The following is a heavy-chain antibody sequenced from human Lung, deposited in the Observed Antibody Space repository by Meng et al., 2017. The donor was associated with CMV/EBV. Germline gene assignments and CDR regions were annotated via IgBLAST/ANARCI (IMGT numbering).Heavy chain of an antibody. CDR2: ISSSSYI. CDR3: ARESLLSPNWGPGYFDY. J-gene: IGHJ4*02. D-gene: IGHD7-27*01. CDR1: GFTFSSYS. Sequence: GESLKISCAASGFTFSSYSMNWVRQAPGKGLEWVSSISSSSYIYYADSVKGRFTISRDNAKNSLYLQMNSLRAEDKAVYYCARESLLSPNWGPGYFDYWGQGTLVTVSS. V-gene: IGHV3-21*01.